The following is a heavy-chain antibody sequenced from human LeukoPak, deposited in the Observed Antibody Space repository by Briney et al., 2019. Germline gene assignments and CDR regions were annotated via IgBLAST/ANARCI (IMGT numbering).Heavy chain of an antibody. J-gene: IGHJ6*02. D-gene: IGHD3-3*01. CDR3: ARNYDFWSGYYKDYYYGMDV. CDR2: ISSSSSYI. CDR1: GFTFSSYS. Sequence: GGSLRLSCAASGFTFSSYSMTWVRQAPGKGLEWVSSISSSSSYIYYADSVKGRFTISRDNAKNSLYLQMNSLRAEDTAVYYCARNYDFWSGYYKDYYYGMDVWGQGTTVTVSS. V-gene: IGHV3-21*01.